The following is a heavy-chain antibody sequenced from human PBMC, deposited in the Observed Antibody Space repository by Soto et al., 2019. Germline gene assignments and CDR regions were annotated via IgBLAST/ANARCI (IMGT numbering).Heavy chain of an antibody. CDR2: IYYSGST. D-gene: IGHD3-3*01. Sequence: SATLSLTCTVSGGSISSGGYYWSWIRQQPGKCLEWIGYIYYSGSTYYNPSLKSRVTISVDTSKNQFSLKLSSVTAADTAVYYCARAPIGPYDFWSGYSYYFDYWGQGTLVTVSS. J-gene: IGHJ4*02. CDR3: ARAPIGPYDFWSGYSYYFDY. CDR1: GGSISSGGYY. V-gene: IGHV4-31*03.